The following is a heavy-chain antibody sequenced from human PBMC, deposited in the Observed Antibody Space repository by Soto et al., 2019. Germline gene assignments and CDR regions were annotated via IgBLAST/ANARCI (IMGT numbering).Heavy chain of an antibody. Sequence: EVQLLESGGGLVQSGGSLRLSCAASGLTFSSYAMNWVRQAPGKGLEWVSVISGSGGSTYYADAVKGRFTISRDNSKNTLYLQMNSLRAEDTAVYYCAKRTVGWYFDLWGRGTLVIVSS. D-gene: IGHD4-17*01. CDR1: GLTFSSYA. CDR2: ISGSGGST. J-gene: IGHJ2*01. V-gene: IGHV3-23*01. CDR3: AKRTVGWYFDL.